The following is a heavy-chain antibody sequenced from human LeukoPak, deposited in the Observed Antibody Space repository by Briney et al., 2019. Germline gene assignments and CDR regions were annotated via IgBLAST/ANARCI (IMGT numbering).Heavy chain of an antibody. CDR1: GYSIGSGYY. D-gene: IGHD3-22*01. CDR3: ASYYYASSGSLFDS. Sequence: SETLSLTCAVSGYSIGSGYYWVWIRQPPGKGLEWIGSVYHTGSTYYHPSLKSRVTISLDTSKNQFSLRLTSVTAADTALYYCASYYYASSGSLFDSWGRGSLVTVSS. J-gene: IGHJ4*02. CDR2: VYHTGST. V-gene: IGHV4-38-2*01.